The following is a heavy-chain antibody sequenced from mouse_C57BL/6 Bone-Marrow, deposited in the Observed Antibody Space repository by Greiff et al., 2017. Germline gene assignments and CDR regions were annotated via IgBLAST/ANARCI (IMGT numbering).Heavy chain of an antibody. D-gene: IGHD2-3*01. J-gene: IGHJ2*01. CDR2: ISSGGDYI. V-gene: IGHV5-9-1*02. CDR3: TRGRGDGYYANFDY. CDR1: GFTFSSYA. Sequence: EVMLVESGEGLVKPGGSLKLSCAASGFTFSSYAMSWVRQTPEKRLEWVAYISSGGDYIYYADTVKGRFPISRDTARNTLYLQMSRLKSEYTAMYYCTRGRGDGYYANFDYWGQGTTLTVSS.